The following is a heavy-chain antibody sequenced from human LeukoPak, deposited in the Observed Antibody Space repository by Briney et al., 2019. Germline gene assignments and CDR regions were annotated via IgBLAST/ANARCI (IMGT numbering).Heavy chain of an antibody. CDR1: GFTFNNFA. D-gene: IGHD3-3*01. V-gene: IGHV3-23*01. CDR3: AKRSRSKITILGMAQGGFFQY. J-gene: IGHJ1*01. CDR2: VSGSGDST. Sequence: GGSLRLSCAASGFTFNNFAMHWVRQAPGKGLECVSVVSGSGDSTNYADSVKGRFTISRDNSKNTLYLQMNSLRAEDTAIYYCAKRSRSKITILGMAQGGFFQYWGQGTLVTVSS.